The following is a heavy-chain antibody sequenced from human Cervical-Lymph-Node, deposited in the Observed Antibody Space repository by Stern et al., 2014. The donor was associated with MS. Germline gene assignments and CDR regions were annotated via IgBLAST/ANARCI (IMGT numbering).Heavy chain of an antibody. Sequence: EVQLVESGGVLVQPGGSLKISCAASGFTFSRYWMTWVRQAPGKGLEWVANIKEDGSEQYYVDSVKGRFTMSRDNAKNSLYLQMNSLRAEDTAVYYCARRVLVAMGGYPKTLDVWGRGTTVTVSS. CDR2: IKEDGSEQ. J-gene: IGHJ6*02. CDR3: ARRVLVAMGGYPKTLDV. D-gene: IGHD2-2*01. V-gene: IGHV3-7*01. CDR1: GFTFSRYW.